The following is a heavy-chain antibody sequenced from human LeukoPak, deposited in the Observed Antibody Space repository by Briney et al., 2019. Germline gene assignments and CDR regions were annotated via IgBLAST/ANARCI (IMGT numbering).Heavy chain of an antibody. V-gene: IGHV1-69*13. D-gene: IGHD3-22*01. CDR3: ARLFHYYDSSGYALDY. CDR1: GGTFSSYA. J-gene: IGHJ4*02. Sequence: SVKVSCKASGGTFSSYAISWVRQAPGQGLEWMGGIIPIFGTANYAQKFQGRVTITADESTSTAYMKLSSLRSEDTAVYYCARLFHYYDSSGYALDYWGQGTLVTVSS. CDR2: IIPIFGTA.